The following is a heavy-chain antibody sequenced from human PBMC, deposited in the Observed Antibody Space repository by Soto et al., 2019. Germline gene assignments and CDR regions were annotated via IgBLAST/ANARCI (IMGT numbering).Heavy chain of an antibody. CDR1: GGTFSSYA. J-gene: IGHJ5*02. CDR3: ASQARIPRYWFDP. CDR2: IIPIFGTA. Sequence: QVQLVQSGAEVKKPGSSVNVSCKASGGTFSSYAISWVRQAPGQGLEWMGGIIPIFGTANYAQKFQGRVTITPDKSTSTAYMELSSLRSEDTAVYYCASQARIPRYWFDPWGQGTLVTVSS. V-gene: IGHV1-69*06.